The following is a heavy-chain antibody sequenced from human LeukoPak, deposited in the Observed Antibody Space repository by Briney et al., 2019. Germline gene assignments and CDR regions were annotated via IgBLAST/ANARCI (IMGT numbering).Heavy chain of an antibody. Sequence: PGGSLRLSCAAPGFTFSNYAMHWVRQAPGKGLEWVAFMSFDGSDKYYADSVKGRFTISRDNSKNTLYLQMNSLRFEDTAVYYCARDQPGTYTLSSTWGQGTLVTVSS. CDR2: MSFDGSDK. D-gene: IGHD6-19*01. CDR3: ARDQPGTYTLSST. J-gene: IGHJ5*02. V-gene: IGHV3-30-3*01. CDR1: GFTFSNYA.